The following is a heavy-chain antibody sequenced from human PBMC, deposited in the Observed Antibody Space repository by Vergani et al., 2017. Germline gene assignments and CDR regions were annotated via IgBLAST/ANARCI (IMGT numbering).Heavy chain of an antibody. CDR3: ALARNYYYYYMDV. J-gene: IGHJ6*03. V-gene: IGHV5-51*06. D-gene: IGHD1-14*01. CDR2: IYPGDSDT. Sequence: EVQLVQSGAEVKKPGEALKISCKGSGYSFTSYWIGWVRQMPGKGLEWMGIIYPGDSDTRYSQSFQGQVTISADKSISTAYLQWSSLKASDSAMYYCALARNYYYYYMDVWGKGTTVTVSS. CDR1: GYSFTSYW.